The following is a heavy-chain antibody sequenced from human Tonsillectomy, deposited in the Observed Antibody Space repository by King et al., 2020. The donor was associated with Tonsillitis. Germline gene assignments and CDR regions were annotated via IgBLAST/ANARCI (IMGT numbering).Heavy chain of an antibody. CDR3: AREDYGEHYFDY. D-gene: IGHD4-17*01. CDR2: MSYDGSNE. Sequence: QLVQSGGGVVQSGRSLRLSCAASGFTFSYYAMHWVRQAPGKGLEWVAVMSYDGSNEYYADSVKCRFTISRDNSKNTLYLQMNSLRPEDTAVYYCAREDYGEHYFDYWGQGTRVTVSS. CDR1: GFTFSYYA. J-gene: IGHJ4*02. V-gene: IGHV3-30-3*01.